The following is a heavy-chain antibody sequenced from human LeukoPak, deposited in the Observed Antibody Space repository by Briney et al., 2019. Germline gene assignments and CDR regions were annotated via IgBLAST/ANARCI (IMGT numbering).Heavy chain of an antibody. CDR1: GFTFSSYS. J-gene: IGHJ4*02. CDR2: ISSSSSYI. V-gene: IGHV3-21*01. Sequence: NPGGSLRLPCAASGFTFSSYSMNWVRQAPGKGLEWVSSISSSSSYIYYADSVKGRFTISRDNAKNSLYLQMNSLRAEDTAVYYCARELPRASSSSGGDWGQGTLVTVSS. D-gene: IGHD6-6*01. CDR3: ARELPRASSSSGGD.